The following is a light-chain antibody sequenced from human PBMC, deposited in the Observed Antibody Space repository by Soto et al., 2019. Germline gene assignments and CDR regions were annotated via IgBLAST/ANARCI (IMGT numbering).Light chain of an antibody. CDR3: QHYASSPLT. CDR1: QSVSATH. CDR2: GAS. Sequence: IVLTQSPDTLSLSPGERATLSCRASQSVSATHLAWYQQKPGQAPRLLLYGASTRATGIPDRFSGSGSGTDFTLTISRVEPEDFAVFYCQHYASSPLTFGGGTKVEIK. V-gene: IGKV3-20*01. J-gene: IGKJ4*01.